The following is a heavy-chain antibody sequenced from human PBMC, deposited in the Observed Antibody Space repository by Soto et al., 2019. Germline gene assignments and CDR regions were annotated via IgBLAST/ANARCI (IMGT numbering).Heavy chain of an antibody. Sequence: SETLSLTCAVSGGSISSSNWWSWVRQPPGKGLEWIGEIYHSGSTNYNPSLKSRVTISVDKSKNQFSLRLSSVTAADTAVYYCARDHGGSYEFDYWGQGTLVTVSS. V-gene: IGHV4-4*02. CDR1: GGSISSSNW. CDR2: IYHSGST. J-gene: IGHJ4*02. D-gene: IGHD1-26*01. CDR3: ARDHGGSYEFDY.